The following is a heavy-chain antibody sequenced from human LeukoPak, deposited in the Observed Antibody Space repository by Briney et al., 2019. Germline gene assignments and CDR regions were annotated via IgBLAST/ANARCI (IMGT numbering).Heavy chain of an antibody. V-gene: IGHV3-53*01. CDR2: IYSGGST. D-gene: IGHD1-26*01. CDR1: GFTVSSNY. CDR3: ASPSGSYPEGFDY. J-gene: IGHJ4*02. Sequence: GGSLRLSCAASGFTVSSNYMGWVRQAPGKGLEWASVIYSGGSTYYADSVKGRFTISRDNSKNTLYLQMNSLRAEDTAVYYCASPSGSYPEGFDYWGQGTLVTVSS.